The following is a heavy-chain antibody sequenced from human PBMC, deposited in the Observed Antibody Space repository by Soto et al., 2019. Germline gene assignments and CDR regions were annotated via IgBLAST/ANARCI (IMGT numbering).Heavy chain of an antibody. Sequence: GASVKVSCKAPGGIFSSYVINWVRQAPGQGLEWMGWINAGNGNTKYSQKFQGRVTITRDTSASTAYMELSSLRSEDTAVYYCARDLGGWPDYWGQGTLVTVSS. D-gene: IGHD2-15*01. CDR2: INAGNGNT. CDR1: GGIFSSYV. J-gene: IGHJ4*02. V-gene: IGHV1-3*01. CDR3: ARDLGGWPDY.